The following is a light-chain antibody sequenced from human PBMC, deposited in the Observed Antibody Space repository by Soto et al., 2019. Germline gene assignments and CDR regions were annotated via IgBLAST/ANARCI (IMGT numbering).Light chain of an antibody. CDR2: SNN. J-gene: IGLJ2*01. CDR1: SFNVGGNT. Sequence: QSVLTQPPSASGTPGQRVTISCSGSSFNVGGNTVNWYQQVTGTAPKFLINSNNQRPSGVPDRFSGSKSVTSASLAISGLQSEDEADYYCATWDDSLNGVVFGGGTKLTVL. CDR3: ATWDDSLNGVV. V-gene: IGLV1-44*01.